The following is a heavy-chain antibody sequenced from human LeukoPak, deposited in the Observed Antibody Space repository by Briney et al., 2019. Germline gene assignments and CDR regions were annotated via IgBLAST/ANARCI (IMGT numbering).Heavy chain of an antibody. CDR3: ARGGDPPGWFGA. Sequence: PGGSLRLSCAASGFTFSSYWMHWVRQAPGKGLVWVSRIKSDGSSTSYADSVKGRFTISRDNAKNTLYLQMNSLRAEDTAVYYCARGGDPPGWFGAWSQGTLVTVSS. V-gene: IGHV3-74*01. D-gene: IGHD3-3*01. CDR1: GFTFSSYW. J-gene: IGHJ5*02. CDR2: IKSDGSST.